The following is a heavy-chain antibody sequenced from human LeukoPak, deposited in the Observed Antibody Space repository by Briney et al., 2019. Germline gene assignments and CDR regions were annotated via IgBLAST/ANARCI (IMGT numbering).Heavy chain of an antibody. D-gene: IGHD3-9*01. Sequence: GGSLRLSCAASGITLSVYWMSWVRHAPGKGLEWVSAISGSGGSTYYADSVKGRFTISRDNSKNTLYLQMNSLRAEDTAVYYCAKDLRYPDAFDIWGQGTMVTVSS. CDR1: GITLSVYW. CDR3: AKDLRYPDAFDI. CDR2: ISGSGGST. V-gene: IGHV3-23*01. J-gene: IGHJ3*02.